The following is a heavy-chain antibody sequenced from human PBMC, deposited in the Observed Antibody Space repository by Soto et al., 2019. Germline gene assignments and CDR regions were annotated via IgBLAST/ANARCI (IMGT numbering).Heavy chain of an antibody. CDR2: ISYDGSNK. CDR1: GFTFSSYG. J-gene: IGHJ4*02. Sequence: QVQLVESGGGVVQPGRSLRLSCAASGFTFSSYGMHWVRQAPGKGLEWVAVISYDGSNKYYADSVKGRFTISRDNSKNTLYLQMNSLRAEDTAVYYCAKDRRAAMVLDYWGQGTLVTVSS. D-gene: IGHD5-18*01. V-gene: IGHV3-30*18. CDR3: AKDRRAAMVLDY.